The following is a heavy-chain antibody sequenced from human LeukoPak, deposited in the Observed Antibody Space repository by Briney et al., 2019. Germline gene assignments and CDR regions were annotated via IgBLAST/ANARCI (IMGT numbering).Heavy chain of an antibody. CDR1: GGSISSGDYY. CDR2: IYYSGST. D-gene: IGHD3-3*01. Sequence: SQTLSLTCTVSGGSISSGDYYWSWIRQPPGKGLEWIGYIYYSGSTYYNPSLKSRITISVDTSKNQFSLKLTSVTAADTAVYHCARVGFGVIIPPYAFDIWGQGTMVTVSS. CDR3: ARVGFGVIIPPYAFDI. J-gene: IGHJ3*02. V-gene: IGHV4-30-4*08.